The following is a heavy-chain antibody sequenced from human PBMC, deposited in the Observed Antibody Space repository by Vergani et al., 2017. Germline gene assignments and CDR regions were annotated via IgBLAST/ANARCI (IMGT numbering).Heavy chain of an antibody. CDR3: ATLVVPAAIVY. Sequence: EVQLLESGGGLVQPGGSLRLSCAASGFTFSSYAMSGVRQAPGKGLEWVSAISGSGGSTYYADSVKGRFTISRDNSKNTLYLQMNSLRAEVTAVYYCATLVVPAAIVYWGQGTLVTVSS. CDR1: GFTFSSYA. D-gene: IGHD2-2*02. CDR2: ISGSGGST. J-gene: IGHJ4*02. V-gene: IGHV3-23*01.